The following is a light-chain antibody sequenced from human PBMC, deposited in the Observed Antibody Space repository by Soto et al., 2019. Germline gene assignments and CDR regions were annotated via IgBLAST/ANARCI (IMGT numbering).Light chain of an antibody. CDR1: SSDVGGYHY. Sequence: QSALPQPASVSGSPGQSITISCTGTSSDVGGYHYVSWYQPHPGKAPKLMIYDVFNRPSGVSKRFSGSKSGNTASLTISGLQAEDEADYYCNSYTSRSSGVFGTGTKVTVL. CDR2: DVF. CDR3: NSYTSRSSGV. J-gene: IGLJ1*01. V-gene: IGLV2-14*01.